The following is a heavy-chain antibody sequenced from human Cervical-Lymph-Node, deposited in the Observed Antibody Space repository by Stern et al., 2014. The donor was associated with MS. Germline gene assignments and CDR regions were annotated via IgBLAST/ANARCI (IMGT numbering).Heavy chain of an antibody. CDR1: GYTFSSYY. Sequence: QVQLVQSGAEVKKPGASVKVSCKASGYTFSSYYMHWVRQAPGQGLEWMGIINPSGGSKRYAEKFQGRVTMTRDTSTSTVYMELSSLRSEDTAVYYCAREVAGHRLGMMDVWGQGTTVTVSS. D-gene: IGHD6-19*01. V-gene: IGHV1-46*01. CDR3: AREVAGHRLGMMDV. CDR2: INPSGGSK. J-gene: IGHJ6*02.